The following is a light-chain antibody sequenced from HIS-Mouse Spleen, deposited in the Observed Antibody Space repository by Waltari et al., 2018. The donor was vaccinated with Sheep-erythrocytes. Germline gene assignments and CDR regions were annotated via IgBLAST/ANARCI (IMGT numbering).Light chain of an antibody. Sequence: QSALTQPRPVSGSPGQSVTISCTGTSSDVGGYNPVSWYQQHPGKAPKLMIYDVSKRPSGVPDRFSGSKSGNTASLTISGLQAEDEADYYCCSYAGSYNHVFATGTKVTVL. CDR1: SSDVGGYNP. J-gene: IGLJ1*01. V-gene: IGLV2-11*01. CDR3: CSYAGSYNHV. CDR2: DVS.